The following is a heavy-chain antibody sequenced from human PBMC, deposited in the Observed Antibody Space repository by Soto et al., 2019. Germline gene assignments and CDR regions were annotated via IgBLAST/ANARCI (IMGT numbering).Heavy chain of an antibody. CDR1: GGTFSSYA. V-gene: IGHV1-69*01. D-gene: IGHD2-15*01. CDR2: IIPIFGTA. CDR3: AGVGGIVVVVATAYGMDV. J-gene: IGHJ6*02. Sequence: QVQLVQSGAEVKKPGSSVKVSCKASGGTFSSYAISWVRQAPGQGLEWMGGIIPIFGTANYAQKFQGRVTMTADESTSTAYMELSSLRSEDTAVYYWAGVGGIVVVVATAYGMDVWGQGTTVTVSS.